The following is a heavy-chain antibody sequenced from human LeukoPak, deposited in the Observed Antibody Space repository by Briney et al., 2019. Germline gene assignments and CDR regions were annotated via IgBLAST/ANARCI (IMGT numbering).Heavy chain of an antibody. J-gene: IGHJ4*02. D-gene: IGHD3-22*01. Sequence: GRSLRLSCAASGFTFNRAWMTWVRQAPGKGLEGVGRIKSKPDGGTTDYAAPVKGRFTISRDDSKTTLYLQMSSLKVEDTAVYYCATGYYYDSSGYNWGQGTLVTVSS. CDR1: GFTFNRAW. CDR2: IKSKPDGGTT. CDR3: ATGYYYDSSGYN. V-gene: IGHV3-15*01.